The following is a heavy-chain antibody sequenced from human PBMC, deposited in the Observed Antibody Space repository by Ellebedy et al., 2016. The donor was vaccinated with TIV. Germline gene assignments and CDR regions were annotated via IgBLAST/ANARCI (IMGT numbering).Heavy chain of an antibody. D-gene: IGHD3-22*01. Sequence: GGSLRLSCAASGFTFGSFAMHWVRQAPGKGLEWLSVINGDGRNPYHADSVKGRFTIARDNSKNTLYLQVDRLSTEGTAVYFCAKGTSSGFNYDRVGFEYWGQGILVTVSS. CDR2: INGDGRNP. CDR1: GFTFGSFA. V-gene: IGHV3-23*01. CDR3: AKGTSSGFNYDRVGFEY. J-gene: IGHJ4*02.